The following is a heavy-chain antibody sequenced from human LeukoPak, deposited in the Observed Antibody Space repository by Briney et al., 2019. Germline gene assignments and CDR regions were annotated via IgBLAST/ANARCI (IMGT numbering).Heavy chain of an antibody. CDR3: ARPRLGLDAFDI. D-gene: IGHD6-25*01. V-gene: IGHV4-39*01. CDR1: GGSISSSSYY. J-gene: IGHJ3*02. Sequence: PSESLSLTCTVSGGSISSSSYYWGWIRQPPGKGLEWIGSIYYSGSTYNNPSLKSRVTISVDTSKNQFSLKLSSVTAADTAVYYCARPRLGLDAFDIWGQGTMVTVSS. CDR2: IYYSGST.